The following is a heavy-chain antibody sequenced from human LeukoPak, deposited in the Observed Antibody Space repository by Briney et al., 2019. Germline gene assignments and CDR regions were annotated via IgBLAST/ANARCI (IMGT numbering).Heavy chain of an antibody. CDR2: ISSSSSYI. Sequence: PGGSLRLSCAASGFPFSSYSMNWVRPAPGKGREWVSSISSSSSYIYYADSVKGRFTISRDNAKNALYLQMNSLRTDDTAVYYCPRGSPSRGYSGYDTRRGYYYYGMDVWGKGTTVTVSS. CDR3: PRGSPSRGYSGYDTRRGYYYYGMDV. V-gene: IGHV3-21*01. CDR1: GFPFSSYS. J-gene: IGHJ6*04. D-gene: IGHD5-12*01.